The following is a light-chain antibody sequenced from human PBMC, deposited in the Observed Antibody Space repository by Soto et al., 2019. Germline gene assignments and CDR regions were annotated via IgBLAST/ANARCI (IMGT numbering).Light chain of an antibody. Sequence: EVVMTQSSATLSVSPGERATLSCRASQSIRSNFAWYQQKPGQAPRLLIYGASTRATGVPARFSGSGSGTDFTLTISSLQAEDFATYYCQQSYSTSYTFGQGTKLEIK. CDR3: QQSYSTSYT. CDR2: GAS. CDR1: QSIRSN. V-gene: IGKV3-15*01. J-gene: IGKJ2*01.